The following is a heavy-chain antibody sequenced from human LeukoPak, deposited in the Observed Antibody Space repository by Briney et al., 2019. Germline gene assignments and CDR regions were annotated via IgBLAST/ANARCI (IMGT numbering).Heavy chain of an antibody. Sequence: PVGSVKVSCKASGYTFTSYAMHWVRQAPGQRLEWMGWINAGNGNTKYSQKFQGRVTITRDTSTSTAYMELRSLRSDDTAVYYCARAPRVITGTTCWFDPWGQGTLVTVSS. D-gene: IGHD1-7*01. CDR1: GYTFTSYA. CDR2: INAGNGNT. V-gene: IGHV1-3*01. J-gene: IGHJ5*02. CDR3: ARAPRVITGTTCWFDP.